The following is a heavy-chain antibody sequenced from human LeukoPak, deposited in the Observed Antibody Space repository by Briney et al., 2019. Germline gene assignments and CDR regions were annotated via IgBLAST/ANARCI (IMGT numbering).Heavy chain of an antibody. D-gene: IGHD1-26*01. V-gene: IGHV4-59*01. Sequence: SETLSLTCTVSGGSISSNYWSWIRQPPGRGLEWIGYIYYSGSTNYNPSLKSRVTISVDTSKNQFSLKLSSVTAADTAVYHCARDGNGIDYWGQGTLVIVSS. J-gene: IGHJ4*02. CDR3: ARDGNGIDY. CDR2: IYYSGST. CDR1: GGSISSNY.